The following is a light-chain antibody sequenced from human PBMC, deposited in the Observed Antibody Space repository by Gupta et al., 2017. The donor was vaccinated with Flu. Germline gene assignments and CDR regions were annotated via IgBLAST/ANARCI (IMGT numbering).Light chain of an antibody. CDR2: GDS. V-gene: IGLV3-21*02. Sequence: SYVLAQPPSVSVAPGQTATITCGGNNIEEKSVHWYQPRPGRAPVLVVYGDSARPSGIPERLSGSNSGNTATLTISTVEAGDEADYYCQVWDVSSAHWVFGGGTMLTVL. J-gene: IGLJ3*02. CDR3: QVWDVSSAHWV. CDR1: NIEEKS.